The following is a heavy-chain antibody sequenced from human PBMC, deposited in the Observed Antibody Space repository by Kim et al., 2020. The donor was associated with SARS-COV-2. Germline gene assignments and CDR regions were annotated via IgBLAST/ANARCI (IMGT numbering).Heavy chain of an antibody. CDR3: ASALWSRLRVIRYSYYGMDV. CDR1: GFTFSRCA. V-gene: IGHV3-30-3*01. Sequence: GGSLRLSCAASGFTFSRCAIPWVRQASCKGLEGVAVISYDGSNKYYADSVKGRFTISRDNSMNTLYLQMNSLSGEDTALYYCASALWSRLRVIRYSYYGMDVWRQGSPLTVA. J-gene: IGHJ6*02. D-gene: IGHD2-21*01. CDR2: ISYDGSNK.